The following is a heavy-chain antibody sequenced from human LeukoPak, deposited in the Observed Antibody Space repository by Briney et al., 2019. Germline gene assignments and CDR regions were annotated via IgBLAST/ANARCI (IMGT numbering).Heavy chain of an antibody. CDR3: ARGQGIIAVALDV. J-gene: IGHJ6*04. CDR1: GGTFSSYA. Sequence: ASVKVSCKASGGTFSSYAISWVRQAPGQGLEWMGRIIPIFGTANYAQKFQGRVTITTDESTSTAYMELSSLRSEDAAVYYCARGQGIIAVALDVWGKGTTVTVSS. CDR2: IIPIFGTA. V-gene: IGHV1-69*05. D-gene: IGHD6-19*01.